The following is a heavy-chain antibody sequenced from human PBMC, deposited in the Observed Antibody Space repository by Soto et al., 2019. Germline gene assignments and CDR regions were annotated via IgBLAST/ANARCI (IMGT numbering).Heavy chain of an antibody. V-gene: IGHV3-74*01. D-gene: IGHD6-6*01. CDR1: GFTFNNYW. CDR2: INSDGSNT. J-gene: IGHJ4*02. CDR3: ARSTAARSSDY. Sequence: EVPLVESGGGLVQPGGSLRLSCAASGFTFNNYWMHWVRQAPGKGLVWVSRINSDGSNTAYADSVKGRFTISRDNAKNTLYLQMNSLRAEDTAVYYCARSTAARSSDYWGQGTLVAVSS.